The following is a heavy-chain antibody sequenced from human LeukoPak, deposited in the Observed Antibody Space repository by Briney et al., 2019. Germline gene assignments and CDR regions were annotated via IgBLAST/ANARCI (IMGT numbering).Heavy chain of an antibody. J-gene: IGHJ4*03. Sequence: PSETLSLTCTVSGASISSYYWSWIRQPPGKGLEWIGYISYSGSTKYNPSLKSRITISVDTSTNQFSLKLSSVTAADTDVYYCASHPPTSGYVPFDSWGHGTLVTVSS. V-gene: IGHV4-59*01. CDR3: ASHPPTSGYVPFDS. CDR2: ISYSGST. D-gene: IGHD3-22*01. CDR1: GASISSYY.